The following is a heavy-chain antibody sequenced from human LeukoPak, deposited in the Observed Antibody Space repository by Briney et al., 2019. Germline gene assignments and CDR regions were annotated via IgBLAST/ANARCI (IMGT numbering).Heavy chain of an antibody. CDR1: GFTFTIYW. CDR2: ISSSSSYI. CDR3: ARELSGYALDY. V-gene: IGHV3-21*01. J-gene: IGHJ4*02. Sequence: GGSLRLSCVASGFTFTIYWMSWVRQAPGKGLEWVSSISSSSSYIYYADSVKGRFTISRDNAKNSLYLQMNSLRAEDTAVYYCARELSGYALDYWGQGTLVTVSS. D-gene: IGHD5-12*01.